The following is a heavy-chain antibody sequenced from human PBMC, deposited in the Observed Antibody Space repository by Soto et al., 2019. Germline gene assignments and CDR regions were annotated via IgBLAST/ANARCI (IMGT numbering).Heavy chain of an antibody. V-gene: IGHV4-61*01. CDR2: INYSGST. CDR1: GGSVSSGCYC. CDR3: ARDGDTSGYYYFYY. D-gene: IGHD3-22*01. J-gene: IGHJ4*02. Sequence: QVQLQESGPGLVKPSETLSLTCTVSGGSVSSGCYCWSWMRQPPGKGLEWSGYINYSGSTSYNPSLTGRVAISVDASKKKFSLKVSSVTAADTAIAYCARDGDTSGYYYFYYWGQGTLVTVSS.